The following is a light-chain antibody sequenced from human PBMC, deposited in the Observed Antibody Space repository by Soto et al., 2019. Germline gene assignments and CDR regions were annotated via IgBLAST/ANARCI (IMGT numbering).Light chain of an antibody. V-gene: IGLV2-14*01. CDR3: SSYTSSSTLLDV. CDR1: SSNVGVCNY. Sequence: QSVLTQPASVSGSPGQSITISCTGTSSNVGVCNYVSWYQQHPGKAPKLMIYDVSNRPSGVSDRFSGSKSGNTASLTISGLQVEDEADYYCSSYTSSSTLLDVFGAGTKLTVL. CDR2: DVS. J-gene: IGLJ1*01.